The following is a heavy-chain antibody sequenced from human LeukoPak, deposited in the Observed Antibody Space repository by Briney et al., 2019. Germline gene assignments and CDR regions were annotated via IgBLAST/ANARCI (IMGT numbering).Heavy chain of an antibody. Sequence: PGGSLRLSCAASGFTFSSYSMNWVRQAPGKGLERASSISSSSSYIYYADSVKGRFTISRDNAKNSLYLQMNSLRAEDTAVYYCAKSRYYDILTGYLHWGQGTLVTVSS. CDR2: ISSSSSYI. D-gene: IGHD3-9*01. J-gene: IGHJ4*02. V-gene: IGHV3-21*01. CDR1: GFTFSSYS. CDR3: AKSRYYDILTGYLH.